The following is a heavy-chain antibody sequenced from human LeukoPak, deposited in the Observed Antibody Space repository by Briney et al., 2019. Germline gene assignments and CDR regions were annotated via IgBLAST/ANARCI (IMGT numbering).Heavy chain of an antibody. CDR2: ISRSDDST. D-gene: IGHD1-14*01. J-gene: IGHJ4*02. Sequence: ETLSLTCTVSGGSITSNDYYWGWIRQPPGKGLEWVSVISRSDDSTYYADSVKGRFTISRDNSKNTLFLQMNSLEVEDTAVYYCAKGRERSDWYNFDYWGQGTLVTVSS. CDR1: GGSITSNDYY. V-gene: IGHV3-23*01. CDR3: AKGRERSDWYNFDY.